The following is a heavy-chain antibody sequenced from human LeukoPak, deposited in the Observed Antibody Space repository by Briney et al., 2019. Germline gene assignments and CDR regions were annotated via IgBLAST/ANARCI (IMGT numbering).Heavy chain of an antibody. CDR2: IWYDGSNK. J-gene: IGHJ3*02. Sequence: GRSLRLSCAASGFTFSSYGMHWVRQAPGKGLEWVAVIWYDGSNKYYADPVKGRFTISRDNSKNTLYLQMNSLRAEDTAVYYCARGGAATDAFDIWGQGTMVTVSS. CDR1: GFTFSSYG. D-gene: IGHD2-15*01. CDR3: ARGGAATDAFDI. V-gene: IGHV3-33*01.